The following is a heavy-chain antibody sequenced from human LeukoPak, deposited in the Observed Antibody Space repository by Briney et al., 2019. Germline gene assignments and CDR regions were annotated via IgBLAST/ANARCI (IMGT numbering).Heavy chain of an antibody. D-gene: IGHD5-18*01. Sequence: GGSLRLSCAASGFTFDDYGMSWVRQAPGKGLEWVSGINWNGGSTGYADSVKGRFTISRDNAKNSLYLQVNSLRAEDTALYYCAREGGVYSYGAKTWVFDYWGQGTLVTVSS. CDR1: GFTFDDYG. CDR3: AREGGVYSYGAKTWVFDY. V-gene: IGHV3-20*04. CDR2: INWNGGST. J-gene: IGHJ4*02.